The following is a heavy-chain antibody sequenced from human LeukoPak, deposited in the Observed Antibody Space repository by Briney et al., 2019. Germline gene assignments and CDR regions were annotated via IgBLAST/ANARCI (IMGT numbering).Heavy chain of an antibody. CDR2: ISAYNGNT. J-gene: IGHJ4*02. D-gene: IGHD2-8*01. CDR1: GYTFTSYG. V-gene: IGHV1-18*01. Sequence: ASVKVSCKASGYTFTSYGISWVRQAPGQGLEWMGWISAYNGNTNYAQKLQGRVTMTTDTSTSTAYMELRSLRSDDTAVYYCARVPPVDGVLMVYAGHLDYWGQGILVTVSS. CDR3: ARVPPVDGVLMVYAGHLDY.